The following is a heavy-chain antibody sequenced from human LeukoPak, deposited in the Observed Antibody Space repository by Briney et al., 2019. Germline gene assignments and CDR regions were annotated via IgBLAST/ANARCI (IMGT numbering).Heavy chain of an antibody. V-gene: IGHV4-4*02. CDR3: ARESGAFSPFGF. J-gene: IGHJ4*02. Sequence: SETLSLTCAVSGGSILTTNWWSWVRQPPGKGLEWIGEVHLSGTSNYNPSLKGRVSMSIDKSKNQLSLKLTSVTAADTAMYYCARESGAFSPFGFWRQGTRVTVSS. CDR1: GGSILTTNW. CDR2: VHLSGTS. D-gene: IGHD1-26*01.